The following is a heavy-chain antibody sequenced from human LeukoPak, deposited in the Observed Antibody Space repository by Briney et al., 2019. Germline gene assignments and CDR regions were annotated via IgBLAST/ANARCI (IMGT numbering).Heavy chain of an antibody. CDR2: IYTSEST. V-gene: IGHV4-4*09. CDR3: SRAYSRSYSHFDD. CDR1: GGSISGYY. Sequence: SETLSLTRTLSGGSISGYYWSWIRQPPGKGLEWIVYIYTSESTTYTPSLKSRVTISVDTSKNQFSLRLSYLTAADTAMYFCSRAYSRSYSHFDDWGQGTLVTVSS. D-gene: IGHD1-26*01. J-gene: IGHJ4*02.